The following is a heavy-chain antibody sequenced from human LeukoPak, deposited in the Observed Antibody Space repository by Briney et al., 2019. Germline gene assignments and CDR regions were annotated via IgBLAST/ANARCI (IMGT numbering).Heavy chain of an antibody. V-gene: IGHV4-34*01. D-gene: IGHD3-22*01. Sequence: SETVSLTCAVYGGSFSGYYWSWIRQPPGKGLEWVGEINHSGSTNYNPSLKSRVTISVDTSKNQFSLKLSSVTAADTPVYHCARATYDSSGFYFVEDHWGQGTLVTVSS. CDR2: INHSGST. J-gene: IGHJ4*02. CDR1: GGSFSGYY. CDR3: ARATYDSSGFYFVEDH.